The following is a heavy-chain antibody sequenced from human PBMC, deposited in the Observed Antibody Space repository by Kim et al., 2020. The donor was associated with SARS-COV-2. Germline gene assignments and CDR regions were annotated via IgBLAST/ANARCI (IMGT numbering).Heavy chain of an antibody. CDR1: GGSISSGSYY. Sequence: SETLSLTCTVSGGSISSGSYYWGWIRQPPGKGLEWIGSIYYSGSTYYNPSLKSRVTISVDTSKNQFSLKLSSVTAADTAVDYCARQGRSITMVRGVIRNFDYWGQGTLVTVSS. J-gene: IGHJ4*02. CDR2: IYYSGST. V-gene: IGHV4-39*01. D-gene: IGHD3-10*01. CDR3: ARQGRSITMVRGVIRNFDY.